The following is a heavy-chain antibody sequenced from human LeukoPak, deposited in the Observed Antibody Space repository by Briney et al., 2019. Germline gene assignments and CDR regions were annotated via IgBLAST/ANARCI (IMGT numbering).Heavy chain of an antibody. CDR3: ARGYSSSGFDY. D-gene: IGHD4-11*01. CDR1: GFTFSSYS. Sequence: GGSLRLSCAASGFTFSSYSMNWVRQAPGKGLEWVSYISSSSSTIYYADSVKGRFTISRDNAKNSLYLQMNSLRAEDTAVYYCARGYSSSGFDYWGQGTLVTVSS. CDR2: ISSSSSTI. J-gene: IGHJ4*02. V-gene: IGHV3-48*01.